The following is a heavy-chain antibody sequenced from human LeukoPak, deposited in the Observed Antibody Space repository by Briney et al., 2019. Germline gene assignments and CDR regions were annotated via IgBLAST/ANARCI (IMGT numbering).Heavy chain of an antibody. CDR1: GGSVRNRNW. V-gene: IGHV4-4*02. J-gene: IGHJ3*02. CDR2: IYHTGIT. D-gene: IGHD1-1*01. Sequence: SGPTLVNPSGTMSLTCAISGGSVRNRNWGSWVRQPPGKGLEWIGEIYHTGITKYSPSLKRRVTISVDKTKNQFSLNVTSVTAADTAIYYCARVFEQGRNAVDIWGQGTMVTVSS. CDR3: ARVFEQGRNAVDI.